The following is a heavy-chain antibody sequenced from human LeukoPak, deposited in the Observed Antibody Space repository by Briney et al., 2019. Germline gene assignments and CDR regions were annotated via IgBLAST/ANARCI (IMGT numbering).Heavy chain of an antibody. Sequence: GASVKVSCKASGYTFTSYGISWVRQPPGQGLEWMGCISAYNGNTNYAQKLQGRVTMTTDTSTSTAYMELRSLRSDDTAVYYCARDPLVLGGKNWLDPWGQGTLVTVSS. D-gene: IGHD6-6*01. J-gene: IGHJ5*02. V-gene: IGHV1-18*01. CDR1: GYTFTSYG. CDR2: ISAYNGNT. CDR3: ARDPLVLGGKNWLDP.